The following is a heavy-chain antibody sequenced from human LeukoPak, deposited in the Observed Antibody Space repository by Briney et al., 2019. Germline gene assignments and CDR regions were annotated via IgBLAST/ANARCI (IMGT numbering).Heavy chain of an antibody. CDR2: IIPIFGTP. CDR3: ARDVNIVFDY. Sequence: ASVKVSCKASGGTFSSYAISWVRQAPGQGLEWMGRIIPIFGTPNYAQKFQGRVTITTDESTSTAYMELSSLRSEDTAVYYCARDVNIVFDYWGQGTLVTVSS. V-gene: IGHV1-69*05. CDR1: GGTFSSYA. D-gene: IGHD2-21*01. J-gene: IGHJ4*02.